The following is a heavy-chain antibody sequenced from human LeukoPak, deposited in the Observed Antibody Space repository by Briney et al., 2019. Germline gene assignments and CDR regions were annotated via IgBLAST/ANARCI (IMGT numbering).Heavy chain of an antibody. CDR3: ARGEEVNDY. D-gene: IGHD3-22*01. V-gene: IGHV4-34*01. CDR1: GGSISSYY. Sequence: SETLSLTCTVSGGSISSYYWSWIRQPPGKGLEWIGEINHSGSTNYNPSLKSRVTISVDTSKNQFSLKLSSVTAADTAVYYCARGEEVNDYWGQGTLVTVSS. CDR2: INHSGST. J-gene: IGHJ4*02.